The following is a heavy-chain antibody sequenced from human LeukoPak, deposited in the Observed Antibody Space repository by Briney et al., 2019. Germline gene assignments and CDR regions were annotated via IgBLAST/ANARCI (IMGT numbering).Heavy chain of an antibody. CDR2: IYSGGNT. J-gene: IGHJ4*02. CDR3: ARAGGYSYGEYYFDY. CDR1: GFTVSSNY. V-gene: IGHV3-66*01. D-gene: IGHD5-12*01. Sequence: PGGSLRLSCAASGFTVSSNYMSWVRQAPGKGLERVSIIYSGGNTYYADSVKGRFTISRDNSKNTLYFQMNSLRAEDTAVYYCARAGGYSYGEYYFDYWGQGTLVTVSS.